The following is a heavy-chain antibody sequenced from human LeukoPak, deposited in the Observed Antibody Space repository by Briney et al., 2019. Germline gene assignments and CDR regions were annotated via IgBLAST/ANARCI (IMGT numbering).Heavy chain of an antibody. J-gene: IGHJ3*02. CDR3: ARSASSTSYSAFDI. Sequence: PSETLSLTCTLSGGSISSDYWSWVRQPPGKGLEWIGYCHYSGNTNYNPSLKSRATISVDMSKNQFSLTLNSVTAADTAVYYCARSASSTSYSAFDIWGQGTRVTASS. V-gene: IGHV4-59*13. CDR1: GGSISSDY. D-gene: IGHD2-21*01. CDR2: CHYSGNT.